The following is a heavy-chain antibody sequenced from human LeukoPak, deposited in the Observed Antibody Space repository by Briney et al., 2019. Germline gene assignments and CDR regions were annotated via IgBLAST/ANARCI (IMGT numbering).Heavy chain of an antibody. V-gene: IGHV3-33*01. Sequence: PGGSLRLSCAASGFTFSSYGMHWVRQAPGKGLEWVAVIWYDGSNKYYADSVKGRFTISRDNSKNTLYLQMNSLRAEDTAVYYCARDHPRLGGYSYGWAFYYYYGMDVWGQGTTVTVSS. CDR2: IWYDGSNK. D-gene: IGHD5-18*01. CDR1: GFTFSSYG. J-gene: IGHJ6*02. CDR3: ARDHPRLGGYSYGWAFYYYYGMDV.